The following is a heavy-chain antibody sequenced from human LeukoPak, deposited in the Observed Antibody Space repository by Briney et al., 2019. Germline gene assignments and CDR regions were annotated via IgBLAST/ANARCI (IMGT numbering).Heavy chain of an antibody. CDR2: IWNDGNNK. Sequence: PGGSLRLSCVASGLTFSSYGMHWVRQAPGKGLEWVAVIWNDGNNKYYADSVKGRFTISRDNSKNTLYLQMGRLRAEDTAVYYCARDPNRSTYGMDVWGQGTTVTVSS. CDR3: ARDPNRSTYGMDV. CDR1: GLTFSSYG. D-gene: IGHD2/OR15-2a*01. V-gene: IGHV3-33*01. J-gene: IGHJ6*02.